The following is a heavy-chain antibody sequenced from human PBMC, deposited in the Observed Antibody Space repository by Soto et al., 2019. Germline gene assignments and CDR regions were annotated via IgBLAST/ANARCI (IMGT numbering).Heavy chain of an antibody. Sequence: QVQLVQSGAEEKKPGASVKVSCKASGYTFTSYAMHWVRQAPGQRLEWMGWINAGNGNTKYSQKFQGRVTITRDTSASTADMQLRSLRSEDTAVYYCASAYCGGDCCNYYYGMDVWGQGTTVTVSS. CDR1: GYTFTSYA. D-gene: IGHD2-21*02. CDR3: ASAYCGGDCCNYYYGMDV. V-gene: IGHV1-3*05. CDR2: INAGNGNT. J-gene: IGHJ6*02.